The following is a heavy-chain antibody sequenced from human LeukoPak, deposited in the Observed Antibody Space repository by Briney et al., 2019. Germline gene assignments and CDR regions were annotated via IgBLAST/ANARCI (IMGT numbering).Heavy chain of an antibody. Sequence: SETLSLTCTVSGGSISSYCWSWIRQPPGKGLEWIGYIYYSGSTNYNPSLKSRVTISVGTSKNQFSLKLSSVPAADTAVYYCARHSSGWIYYFDYWGQGTLVTVSS. V-gene: IGHV4-59*08. CDR3: ARHSSGWIYYFDY. D-gene: IGHD6-19*01. CDR2: IYYSGST. CDR1: GGSISSYC. J-gene: IGHJ4*02.